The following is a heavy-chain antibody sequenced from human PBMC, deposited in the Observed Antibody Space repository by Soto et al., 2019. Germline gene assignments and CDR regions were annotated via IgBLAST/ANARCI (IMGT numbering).Heavy chain of an antibody. CDR1: EYSFTTYW. CDR3: ASFFFFMFRGPRRSSLFRYTALSDL. D-gene: IGHD3-10*01. Sequence: GESLKISCKGDEYSFTTYWIGWVRQMPGKGLEWMGIIYPADSDTRYSPSFQGQVTISVDKSINSAYLQWSSLKASDTAIYYCASFFFFMFRGPRRSSLFRYTALSDL. CDR2: IYPADSDT. J-gene: IGHJ2*01. V-gene: IGHV5-51*01.